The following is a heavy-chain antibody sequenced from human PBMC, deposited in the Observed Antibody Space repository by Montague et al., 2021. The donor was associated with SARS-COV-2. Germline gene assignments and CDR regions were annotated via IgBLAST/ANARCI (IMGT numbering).Heavy chain of an antibody. D-gene: IGHD4-23*01. Sequence: SLRLSCAASGFSFSIHAMSWVRQAPGKGLEWVSAIISGTGNTYYADSVKGRFTISADISKNTLYLQMNSLRAEDTAMYYCAKDPRWLVHWGQGTLVTVSS. CDR2: IISGTGNT. CDR1: GFSFSIHA. J-gene: IGHJ4*02. CDR3: AKDPRWLVH. V-gene: IGHV3-23*01.